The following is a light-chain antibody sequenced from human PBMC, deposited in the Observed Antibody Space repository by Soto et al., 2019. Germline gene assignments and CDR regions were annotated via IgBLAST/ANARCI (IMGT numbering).Light chain of an antibody. CDR1: QGIISW. J-gene: IGKJ1*01. CDR2: AAS. V-gene: IGKV1D-12*01. CDR3: LQHNSYPRT. Sequence: IEVTQCPSSLSACVGDRVTIACRASQGIISWLAWYQQEPGKAPKLLIYAASRLQSGVPSRFSGSGSGTDFTLTISSLQPEDFATYYCLQHNSYPRTFGQGTKVDI.